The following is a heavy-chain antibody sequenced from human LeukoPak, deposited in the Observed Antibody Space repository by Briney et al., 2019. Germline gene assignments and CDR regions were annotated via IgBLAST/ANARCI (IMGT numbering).Heavy chain of an antibody. D-gene: IGHD3-16*01. CDR3: ARGGVAEYVY. CDR2: IYYSGTT. J-gene: IGHJ4*02. V-gene: IGHV4-59*01. Sequence: SETLSLACTVSGGSISNYYWTWIRQPPGQGLEWIGYIYYSGTTNYNPSLKSRVTISVDTSKNQFSLRLGSLTAADTAVYYCARGGVAEYVYWGQGTLVTVSS. CDR1: GGSISNYY.